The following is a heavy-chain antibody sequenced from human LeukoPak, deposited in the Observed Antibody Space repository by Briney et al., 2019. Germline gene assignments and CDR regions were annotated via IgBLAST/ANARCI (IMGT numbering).Heavy chain of an antibody. V-gene: IGHV1-2*02. CDR2: INPNSGGT. CDR1: VYTFTPYY. CDR3: VRGGINSWTKPYFFDY. J-gene: IGHJ4*02. Sequence: ASVKVSCTPSVYTFTPYYIQWVRQAPGQGREWMGWINPNSGGTNYAQKFQGRVTMTLDSSISTAYMELTSLSSGDTAVYYCVRGGINSWTKPYFFDYWGQGTLVTVSS. D-gene: IGHD6-13*01.